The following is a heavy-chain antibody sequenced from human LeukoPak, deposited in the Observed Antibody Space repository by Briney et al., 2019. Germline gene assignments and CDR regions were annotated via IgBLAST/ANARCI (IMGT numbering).Heavy chain of an antibody. V-gene: IGHV3-23*01. CDR2: ISGSGVDT. CDR3: ASGTYRLGDY. Sequence: GSQRLSCAASGFSFSTYAMSWVRQASGKGLEWVSGISGSGVDTHYADSVKGRFRISRDNSKNTLYLQLNSLRAEDTAVYYCASGTYRLGDYWGLGTLVTVSS. J-gene: IGHJ4*02. CDR1: GFSFSTYA. D-gene: IGHD3-10*01.